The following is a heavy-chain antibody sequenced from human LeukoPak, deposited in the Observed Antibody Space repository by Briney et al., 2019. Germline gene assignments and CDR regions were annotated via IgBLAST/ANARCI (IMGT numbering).Heavy chain of an antibody. Sequence: SETLSLICTVSGGSISSYYWSWIRQRPGKGLEWIGYIYYSGSTNYNPSLKSRVTISVDTSKNQFSLKLSSVTAADTAVYYCARARFDYGGNSRGIDAWGQGTLVTVSS. J-gene: IGHJ5*02. D-gene: IGHD4-23*01. CDR2: IYYSGST. CDR3: ARARFDYGGNSRGIDA. CDR1: GGSISSYY. V-gene: IGHV4-59*01.